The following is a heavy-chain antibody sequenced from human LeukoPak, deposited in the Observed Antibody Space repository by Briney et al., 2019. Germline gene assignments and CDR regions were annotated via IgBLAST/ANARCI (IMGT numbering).Heavy chain of an antibody. V-gene: IGHV4-59*01. D-gene: IGHD1-26*01. CDR3: TRGGISGSYN. CDR2: VYYSGST. Sequence: SETLSLTCTVSGGSISSYYWSWIRQPPGKGLEWIGYVYYSGSTNYNPSLKSRVTISVDTSKNQFSLRLNSVTAADTAVYYCTRGGISGSYNWGQGTLVTVSS. CDR1: GGSISSYY. J-gene: IGHJ4*02.